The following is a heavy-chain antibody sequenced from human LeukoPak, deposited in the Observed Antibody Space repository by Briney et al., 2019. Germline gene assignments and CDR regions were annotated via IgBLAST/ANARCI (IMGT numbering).Heavy chain of an antibody. J-gene: IGHJ4*02. CDR2: IYWNDDK. CDR1: GFSLSTTGGG. V-gene: IGHV2-5*01. Sequence: SGPTLVKPAQTLTLTCTLSGFSLSTTGGGVGWIRQPPGKALDWLARIYWNDDKRYSPSLKGRLTITKDTSKNQVVLRMTNMDPVDTATYYCAHILSSSWPPFFDYWGQGTLVTVSS. D-gene: IGHD6-13*01. CDR3: AHILSSSWPPFFDY.